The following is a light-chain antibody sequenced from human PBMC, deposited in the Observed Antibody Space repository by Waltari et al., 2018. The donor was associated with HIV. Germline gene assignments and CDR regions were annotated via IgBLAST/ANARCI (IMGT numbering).Light chain of an antibody. CDR1: QSLLDSDDGNTY. J-gene: IGKJ2*01. CDR3: MQRIEFPYT. Sequence: DIVMTQTPLSLPVTPGEPASISCRSSQSLLDSDDGNTYLDWYLQKPGQSPQLLIYTLSYRASGDPDRCSGRASGTDFTLKISRVEAEDVGVYYCMQRIEFPYTFGQGTKLEIK. CDR2: TLS. V-gene: IGKV2-40*01.